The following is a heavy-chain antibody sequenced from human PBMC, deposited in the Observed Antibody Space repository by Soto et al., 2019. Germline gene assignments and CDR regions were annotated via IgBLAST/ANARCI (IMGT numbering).Heavy chain of an antibody. CDR3: ATGGDFWTGGLDV. CDR2: MNGAGTSS. Sequence: PGGSLRLSCAASGFTFSTSWMHWVRQVPGKGLVWVSRMNGAGTSSSYAGSVEGRFSISRDNARNTLYLQMNSLRVEDTAVYYCATGGDFWTGGLDVWGHGTTVTVSS. CDR1: GFTFSTSW. D-gene: IGHD3-3*01. V-gene: IGHV3-74*01. J-gene: IGHJ6*02.